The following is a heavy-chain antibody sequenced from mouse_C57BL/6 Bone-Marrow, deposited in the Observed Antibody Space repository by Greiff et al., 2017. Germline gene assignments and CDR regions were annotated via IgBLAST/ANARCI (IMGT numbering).Heavy chain of an antibody. CDR2: MHPNGGSP. V-gene: IGHV1-64*01. CDR1: GYTFTNYW. J-gene: IGHJ4*01. Sequence: VQLQQSGAELVKPGASVKLSCKASGYTFTNYWMHWVKQRPGQGLEWIGMMHPNGGSPDYNEKFKSAATLSVDKSSRTAYMELSSLTSEDSAVYYCAISYDYDDYTRDYWGQGTSVTVSS. CDR3: AISYDYDDYTRDY. D-gene: IGHD2-4*01.